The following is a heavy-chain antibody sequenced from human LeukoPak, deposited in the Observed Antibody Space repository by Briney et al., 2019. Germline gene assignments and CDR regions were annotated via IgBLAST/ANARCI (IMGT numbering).Heavy chain of an antibody. CDR2: ISWNSGSI. V-gene: IGHV3-9*03. J-gene: IGHJ3*02. Sequence: TGGSLRLSCAASGFTFDDYAMHWVRQAPGKGLEWVSGISWNSGSIGYADSVKGRFTISRDNAKNSLYLQMNSLRAEDMALYYCAKDMWTGISDAFDIWGQGTMVTVSS. D-gene: IGHD3-10*01. CDR3: AKDMWTGISDAFDI. CDR1: GFTFDDYA.